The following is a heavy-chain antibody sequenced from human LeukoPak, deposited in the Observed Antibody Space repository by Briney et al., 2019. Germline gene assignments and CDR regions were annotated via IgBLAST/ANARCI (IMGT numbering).Heavy chain of an antibody. CDR1: GYTFTDYY. D-gene: IGHD1-26*01. J-gene: IGHJ4*02. CDR2: INPNSGGT. V-gene: IGHV1-2*02. Sequence: ASVKVSCKASGYTFTDYYMHWVRQAPGQGLEWMGWINPNSGGTNYAQKLQGRVTMTRDTSISTAYMELSRLRSDDTAVYYCARGAIVGAAHWGQGTLVTVSS. CDR3: ARGAIVGAAH.